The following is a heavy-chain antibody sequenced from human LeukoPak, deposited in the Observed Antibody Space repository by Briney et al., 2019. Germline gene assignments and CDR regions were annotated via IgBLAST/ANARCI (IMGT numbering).Heavy chain of an antibody. CDR3: AKYRIAVAYSLFDY. V-gene: IGHV3-23*01. Sequence: GGSLRLSCAASGFTFSSYGMSWVRQTPGKGLEWVSGISGSGGSTYYADSVKGRFTISRDNSKNTLYLQMNSLRAEDSAVYYCAKYRIAVAYSLFDYWGQGTLVTVSS. D-gene: IGHD6-19*01. CDR1: GFTFSSYG. J-gene: IGHJ4*02. CDR2: ISGSGGST.